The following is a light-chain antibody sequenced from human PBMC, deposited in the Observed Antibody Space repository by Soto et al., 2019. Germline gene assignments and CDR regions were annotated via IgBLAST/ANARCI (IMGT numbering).Light chain of an antibody. V-gene: IGKV4-1*01. Sequence: DIVMTQSPDSLAVSLGERATINCKSSQSVLYSSNNKNCLAWYQQKPGQPPKLLIYWASTRESGVPDRFSGSGFQTDFTLTLSSLQFEDVAVYYCQQYYSSPVAFGQGTKLEIK. CDR3: QQYYSSPVA. J-gene: IGKJ2*01. CDR2: WAS. CDR1: QSVLYSSNNKNC.